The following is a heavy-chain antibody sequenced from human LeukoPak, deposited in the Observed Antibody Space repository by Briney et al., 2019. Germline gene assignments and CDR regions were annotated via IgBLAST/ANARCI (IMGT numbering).Heavy chain of an antibody. V-gene: IGHV4-34*01. CDR3: ARDYCSSTSCYSLGWFDP. J-gene: IGHJ5*02. CDR2: INHSGST. CDR1: GGSFSGYY. Sequence: SEALSLTCAVYGGSFSGYYWSWIRQPPGKGLEWIGEINHSGSTNYNPSLKSRVTISVDTSKNQFSLKLSSVTAADTAVYYRARDYCSSTSCYSLGWFDPWGQGTLVTVSS. D-gene: IGHD2-2*02.